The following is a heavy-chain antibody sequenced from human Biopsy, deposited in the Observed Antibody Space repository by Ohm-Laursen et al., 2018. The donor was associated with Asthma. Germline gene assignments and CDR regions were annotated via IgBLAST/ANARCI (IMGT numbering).Heavy chain of an antibody. V-gene: IGHV3-11*01. D-gene: IGHD6-19*01. Sequence: GSLRLSCAASGFTFSDYYMSWIRQASGKGLEWISYINGKSNSIEYADSVKGRFTISRDNAKNSLYLQMNSLRAEDTAVYYCARDSYSSGLYDDFESWGQGTLVTVSS. CDR2: INGKSNSI. CDR3: ARDSYSSGLYDDFES. CDR1: GFTFSDYY. J-gene: IGHJ4*02.